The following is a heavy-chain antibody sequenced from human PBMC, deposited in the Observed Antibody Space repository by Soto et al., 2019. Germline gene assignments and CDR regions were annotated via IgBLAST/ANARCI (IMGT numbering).Heavy chain of an antibody. J-gene: IGHJ4*02. V-gene: IGHV4-30-2*06. CDR3: ARGSVYVLWSGYFDF. Sequence: KPSETLSLTCAVSGGSISSSGYSWNWIRQSPGKGLEWIGYIYHSGSTNYNPSLRSRVTISLDGSKNQFSLRLTSVTAADTAVYYCARGSVYVLWSGYFDFWGQGSLVTVSS. CDR1: GGSISSSGYS. CDR2: IYHSGST. D-gene: IGHD3-3*01.